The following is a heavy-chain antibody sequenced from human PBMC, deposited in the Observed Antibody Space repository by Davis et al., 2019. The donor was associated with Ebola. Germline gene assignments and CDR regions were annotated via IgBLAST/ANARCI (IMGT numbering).Heavy chain of an antibody. V-gene: IGHV2-5*08. Sequence: TLSLTCTVSGGSISSYYWSWIRQPPGKALEWLALIYWDDDKRYSPSLKSRLTITKDTSKNQVVLTMTSMDPVDTATYYCAHSVGFLEWLHLDYWGQGTLVTVSS. CDR3: AHSVGFLEWLHLDY. J-gene: IGHJ4*02. CDR2: IYWDDDK. CDR1: GGSISSYYW. D-gene: IGHD3-3*01.